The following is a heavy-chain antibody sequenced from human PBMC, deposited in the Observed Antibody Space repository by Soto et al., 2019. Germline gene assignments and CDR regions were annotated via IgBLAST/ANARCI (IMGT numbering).Heavy chain of an antibody. CDR1: GGSVTSGSYY. D-gene: IGHD2-8*02. V-gene: IGHV4-61*01. Sequence: SETLSLTCTVSGGSVTSGSYYWSWIRQPPGKGLEWIGYIYYSGSTNYNPSLKSRVTISVDTSKNQFSLKLTSVTAADTAVYYCARDKITGLFDYWGQGTLVTVSS. J-gene: IGHJ4*02. CDR3: ARDKITGLFDY. CDR2: IYYSGST.